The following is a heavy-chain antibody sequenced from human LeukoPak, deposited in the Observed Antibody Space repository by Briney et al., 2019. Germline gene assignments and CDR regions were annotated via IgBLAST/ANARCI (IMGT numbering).Heavy chain of an antibody. D-gene: IGHD3-10*01. CDR3: ARDSGAAKGHYYYYMDV. CDR2: INPSGGST. Sequence: GASVKVSCKASGYTFTSYYMHWVRQAPGQGLEWMGIINPSGGSTSYAQKFQGRVTMTRDTSTSTVYMEPSSLRSEDTAVYYCARDSGAAKGHYYYYMDVWGKGTTVTVSS. V-gene: IGHV1-46*01. CDR1: GYTFTSYY. J-gene: IGHJ6*03.